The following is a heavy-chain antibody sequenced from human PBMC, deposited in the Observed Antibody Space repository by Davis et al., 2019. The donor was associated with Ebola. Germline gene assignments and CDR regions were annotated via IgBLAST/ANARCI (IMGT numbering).Heavy chain of an antibody. CDR3: AATGGSHYYYYYMDV. D-gene: IGHD3-10*01. CDR2: IIPILGIA. Sequence: SVNVSCKAPGGTFSSYAISWVRQAPGQGLEWMGGIIPILGIANYAQKFQGRVTITTDKSTSTAYMELSSLRSEDTAVYYCAATGGSHYYYYYMDVWGKGTTVTVSS. J-gene: IGHJ6*03. CDR1: GGTFSSYA. V-gene: IGHV1-69*10.